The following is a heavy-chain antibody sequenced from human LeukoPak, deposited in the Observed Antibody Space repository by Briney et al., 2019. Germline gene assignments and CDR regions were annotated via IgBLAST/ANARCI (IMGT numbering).Heavy chain of an antibody. CDR3: ARGSIVGPTLDY. V-gene: IGHV4-39*07. Sequence: SETLSLTCTVSGGSISSSSYYWGWIRQPPGKGLEWIGSIYYSGSTYYNPSLKSRVTISVDTSKNQFSLKLSSVTAADTAAYYCARGSIVGPTLDYWGQGTLVTVSS. CDR2: IYYSGST. D-gene: IGHD1-26*01. CDR1: GGSISSSSYY. J-gene: IGHJ4*02.